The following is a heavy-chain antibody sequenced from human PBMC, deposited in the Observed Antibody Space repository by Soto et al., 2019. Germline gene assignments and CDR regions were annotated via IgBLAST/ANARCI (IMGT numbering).Heavy chain of an antibody. CDR1: GFTFSSYA. J-gene: IGHJ4*02. Sequence: EVQLLESGGGLVQPGGSLRLSCAASGFTFSSYAMSWVRQAPGKGLEWVSAISGSGGSTYYADSVKGRFTISRDNSKNTLCLQMNSLRAEDTAVYYCAKDLVGYSYGYGDYWGQGTLVTVSS. D-gene: IGHD5-18*01. CDR3: AKDLVGYSYGYGDY. CDR2: ISGSGGST. V-gene: IGHV3-23*01.